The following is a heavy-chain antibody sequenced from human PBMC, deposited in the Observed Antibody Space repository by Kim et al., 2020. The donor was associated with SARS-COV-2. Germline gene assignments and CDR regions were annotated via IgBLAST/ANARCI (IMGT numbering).Heavy chain of an antibody. D-gene: IGHD6-19*01. CDR1: GGSISSYY. V-gene: IGHV4-59*13. CDR3: ARDLGVAVAGTRYYYYGMDV. CDR2: IYYSGST. Sequence: SETLSLTCTVSGGSISSYYWSWIRQPPGKGLEWIGYIYYSGSTNYNPSLKSRVTISVDTSKNQFSLKLSSVTAADTAVYYCARDLGVAVAGTRYYYYGMDVWGQGTTVTVSS. J-gene: IGHJ6*02.